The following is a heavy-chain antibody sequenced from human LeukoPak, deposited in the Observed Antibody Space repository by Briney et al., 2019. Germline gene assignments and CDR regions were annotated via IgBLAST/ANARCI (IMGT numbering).Heavy chain of an antibody. Sequence: PSETLSLTCAVSGGSISSSNWWSWVRQPPGKGLEWIGESYHSGSTNYNPSLKSRVTISVDRSKNQFSLKLTSVTAADTAVYYCARAQSVNPMIEVDDKWFDPWGQGTLVTVSS. CDR3: ARAQSVNPMIEVDDKWFDP. V-gene: IGHV4-4*02. CDR1: GGSISSSNW. D-gene: IGHD3-22*01. J-gene: IGHJ5*02. CDR2: SYHSGST.